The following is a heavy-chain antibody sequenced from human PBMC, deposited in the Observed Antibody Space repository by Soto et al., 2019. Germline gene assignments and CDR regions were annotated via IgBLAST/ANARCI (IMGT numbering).Heavy chain of an antibody. CDR3: AKKVKREFLFDY. CDR1: GLKCSSYG. J-gene: IGHJ4*02. D-gene: IGHD3-10*01. Sequence: GGSLRLSCAASGLKCSSYGMRWVRKAPGKGLEWVAVISYDGSNKYYADSVKGRFTISRDNSKNTLYLQMNSLRAEDTAVYYCAKKVKREFLFDYWGQGTLVTVSS. CDR2: ISYDGSNK. V-gene: IGHV3-30*18.